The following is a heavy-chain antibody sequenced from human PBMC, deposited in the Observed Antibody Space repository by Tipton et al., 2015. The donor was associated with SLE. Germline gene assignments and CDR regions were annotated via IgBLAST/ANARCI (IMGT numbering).Heavy chain of an antibody. Sequence: GLVKPSETLSLTCSVSGGSISGYYWNWIRQPAGKGLEWIGRISVSTGRTNYNPSLKSRVTMSVDTSKNQFSLKLTSVTAADTAVYFCARDGYYYDTSGSTPFDYWGQGKLVTVSS. D-gene: IGHD3-22*01. CDR1: GGSISGYY. CDR3: ARDGYYYDTSGSTPFDY. V-gene: IGHV4-4*07. J-gene: IGHJ4*02. CDR2: ISVSTGRT.